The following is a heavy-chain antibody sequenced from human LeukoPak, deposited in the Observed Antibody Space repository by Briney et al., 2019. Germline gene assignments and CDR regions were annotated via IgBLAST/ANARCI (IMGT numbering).Heavy chain of an antibody. J-gene: IGHJ4*02. CDR3: ASSNGPNWGYYVAFHY. CDR1: GFTFSSYW. D-gene: IGHD7-27*01. Sequence: PGGSLRLSCAASGFTFSSYWMSWVRQAPGKGLEWVANIKQDGSEKYYVDSVKGRFTISRDNAKNSLYLQMNSLRAEDTAVYYCASSNGPNWGYYVAFHYWGQGTLVTVSS. V-gene: IGHV3-7*01. CDR2: IKQDGSEK.